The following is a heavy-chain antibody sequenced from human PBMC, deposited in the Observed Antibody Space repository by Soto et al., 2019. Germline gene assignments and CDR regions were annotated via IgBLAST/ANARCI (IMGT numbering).Heavy chain of an antibody. CDR2: ISSSSSTI. D-gene: IGHD5-12*01. V-gene: IGHV3-48*01. Sequence: GGSLRLSCAASGFTFSSYSMNWVRQAPGKGLEWVSYISSSSSTIYYADSVKGRFTISRDNAKNSLYLQMSSLRAEDTAVYYCARGSYSGYDVEVAGIYYYYYMDVWGKGTTVTVSS. CDR1: GFTFSSYS. J-gene: IGHJ6*03. CDR3: ARGSYSGYDVEVAGIYYYYYMDV.